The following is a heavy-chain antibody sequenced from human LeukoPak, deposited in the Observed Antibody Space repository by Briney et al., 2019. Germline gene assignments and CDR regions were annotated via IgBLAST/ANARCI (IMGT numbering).Heavy chain of an antibody. CDR2: ISYDGSNK. CDR1: GFTFSSYA. J-gene: IGHJ6*02. D-gene: IGHD3-3*01. Sequence: GRSLRLSCAASGFTFSSYAMHWVRQAPGKALEWVAVISYDGSNKYYADSVKGRFTISRDNSKNTLYLQMNSLRAEDTAVYYCARVPYYDFWSGYYTTPYYYYGMDVWGQGTTVTVSS. V-gene: IGHV3-30-3*01. CDR3: ARVPYYDFWSGYYTTPYYYYGMDV.